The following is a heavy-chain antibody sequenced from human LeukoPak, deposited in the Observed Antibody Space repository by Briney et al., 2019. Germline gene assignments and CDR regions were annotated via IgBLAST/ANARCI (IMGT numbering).Heavy chain of an antibody. V-gene: IGHV4-59*11. CDR3: AKGEYSRTSYYHYYMDV. J-gene: IGHJ6*03. Sequence: SETLSLTCTVSSVSISSHDWSWIRQSPGKGLEWIGYSHYSGDTSYNPSLKSRVTISLDTSKNQFSLRLSSATAADTAVYFCAKGEYSRTSYYHYYMDVWGKGTTVTVSS. D-gene: IGHD6-6*01. CDR2: SHYSGDT. CDR1: SVSISSHD.